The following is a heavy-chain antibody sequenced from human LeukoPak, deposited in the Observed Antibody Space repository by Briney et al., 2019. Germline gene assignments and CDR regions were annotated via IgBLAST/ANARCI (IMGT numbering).Heavy chain of an antibody. CDR3: ARETTVTRGFD. Sequence: GGSLRLSCAASGFTFSSYAMHWVRQAPGKGLEWVAVISYDRSNKYYADSVKGRFTISRDNSKNTLYLQMNSLRAEDTAVYYCARETTVTRGFDWGQGTLVTVSS. V-gene: IGHV3-30-3*01. CDR1: GFTFSSYA. J-gene: IGHJ4*02. D-gene: IGHD4-11*01. CDR2: ISYDRSNK.